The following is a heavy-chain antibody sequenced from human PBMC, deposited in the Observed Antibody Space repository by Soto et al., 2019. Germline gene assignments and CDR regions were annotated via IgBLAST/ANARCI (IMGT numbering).Heavy chain of an antibody. V-gene: IGHV3-30-3*01. CDR3: ARAADFYYYDSSNYFDY. Sequence: GGSLRLSCAASGFTFSSYAMHWVRQAPGKGLEWVAVISYDGSNKYYADSVKGRFTISRDNSKNTLYLQMNSLRAEDTAVYYCARAADFYYYDSSNYFDYWGQGTLVTVSS. CDR2: ISYDGSNK. CDR1: GFTFSSYA. D-gene: IGHD3-22*01. J-gene: IGHJ4*02.